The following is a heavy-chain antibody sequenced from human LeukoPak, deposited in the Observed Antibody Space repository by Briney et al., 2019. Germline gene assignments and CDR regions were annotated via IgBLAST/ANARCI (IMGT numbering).Heavy chain of an antibody. CDR3: ARDRGYSGYDSHYFDY. D-gene: IGHD5-12*01. CDR1: GFTFSSYG. CDR2: IWHDGSNK. Sequence: GGSLRLSCAASGFTFSSYGMHWVRQAPGKGLEWVAVIWHDGSNKYYADSVKGRFTISRDNSKNTLYLQMNSLRAEDTAVYYCARDRGYSGYDSHYFDYWGQGTLVTVSS. J-gene: IGHJ4*02. V-gene: IGHV3-33*01.